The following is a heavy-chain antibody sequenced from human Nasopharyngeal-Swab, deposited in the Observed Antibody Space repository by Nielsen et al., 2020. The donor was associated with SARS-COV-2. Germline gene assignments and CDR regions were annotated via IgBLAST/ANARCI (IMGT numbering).Heavy chain of an antibody. CDR3: AASLLELLGDY. J-gene: IGHJ4*02. CDR2: IWYDGSNK. CDR1: GFTFSSYG. Sequence: GGSLSLSCAASGFTFSSYGMHWVRQAPGKGLEWVAVIWYDGSNKYYADSVKGRFTISRDNSKNTLYLQMNSLRAEDTAVYYCAASLLELLGDYWGQGTLVTVSS. V-gene: IGHV3-30*02. D-gene: IGHD3-10*01.